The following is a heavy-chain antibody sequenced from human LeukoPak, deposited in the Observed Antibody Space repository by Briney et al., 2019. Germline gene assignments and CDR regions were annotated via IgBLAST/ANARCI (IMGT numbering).Heavy chain of an antibody. CDR2: IYGGGST. Sequence: GGSLRLSCAASGFTVSSNYMSWVRQAPGKGLEWVSVIYGGGSTYYADSVKGRFTISRDNSKNTLYLQMNSLRAEDTAVYYCARDFRCSGGSCYYWYFDLWGRGTLVTVSS. J-gene: IGHJ2*01. CDR3: ARDFRCSGGSCYYWYFDL. V-gene: IGHV3-53*01. CDR1: GFTVSSNY. D-gene: IGHD2-15*01.